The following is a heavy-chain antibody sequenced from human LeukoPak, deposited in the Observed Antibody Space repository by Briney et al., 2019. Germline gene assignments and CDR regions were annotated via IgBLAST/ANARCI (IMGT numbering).Heavy chain of an antibody. J-gene: IGHJ4*02. CDR3: ARGIGYCSGGSCYS. V-gene: IGHV1-2*02. D-gene: IGHD2-15*01. Sequence: GASVKVSCKASGYTFTAYYIHWMRQAPGQGLEWMGWINPNSGGTTYAQNFQGRVTMTRDTSTSTAYMELSRLTSDDTALYYCARGIGYCSGGSCYSWGQGTLVTVSS. CDR2: INPNSGGT. CDR1: GYTFTAYY.